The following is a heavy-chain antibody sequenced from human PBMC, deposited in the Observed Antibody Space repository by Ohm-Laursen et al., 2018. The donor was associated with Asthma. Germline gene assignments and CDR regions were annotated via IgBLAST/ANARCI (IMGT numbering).Heavy chain of an antibody. CDR2: ISTASSFI. D-gene: IGHD1-26*01. Sequence: SLRLSCAASGYTLSRYSIHRVRQVPGKGLEWVASISTASSFIYYADSVRGRFTTSRDNARNSVHLQMNSLRAEDAALYYCARIGPEWELPGREYSLHHWGEGTLVTVSS. CDR3: ARIGPEWELPGREYSLHH. J-gene: IGHJ1*01. V-gene: IGHV3-21*01. CDR1: GYTLSRYS.